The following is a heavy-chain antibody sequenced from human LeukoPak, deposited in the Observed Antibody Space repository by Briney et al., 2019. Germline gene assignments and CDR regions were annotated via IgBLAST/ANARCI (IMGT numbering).Heavy chain of an antibody. D-gene: IGHD2-15*01. CDR1: GGSISSYY. Sequence: SETLSLTCTVSGGSISSYYWSWIRQPPGKGLEWIGYIYYSGSTNYNPSLKSRVTISADTSKNQFSLKLSSVTAADTAVYYCARQGWYSFDYWGQGTLVTVSS. J-gene: IGHJ4*02. CDR2: IYYSGST. V-gene: IGHV4-59*08. CDR3: ARQGWYSFDY.